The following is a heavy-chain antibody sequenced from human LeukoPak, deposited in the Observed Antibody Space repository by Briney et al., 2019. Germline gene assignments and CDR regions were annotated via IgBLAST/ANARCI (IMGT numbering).Heavy chain of an antibody. CDR1: GFTFSSYW. V-gene: IGHV3-74*01. Sequence: PGGSLRLSCAASGFTFSSYWMHWVRQAPGKGLVWVSRINSDGSSTSYADSVKGRSTISRDNAKNTLYLQMNSLRAEDTAVYYCARAREGLWYYYGSGSYEDYWGQGTLVTVSS. D-gene: IGHD3-10*01. J-gene: IGHJ4*02. CDR3: ARAREGLWYYYGSGSYEDY. CDR2: INSDGSST.